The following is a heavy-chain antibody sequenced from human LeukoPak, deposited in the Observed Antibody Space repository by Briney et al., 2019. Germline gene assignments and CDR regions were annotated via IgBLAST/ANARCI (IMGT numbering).Heavy chain of an antibody. D-gene: IGHD1-26*01. J-gene: IGHJ5*02. CDR3: ARAIVGATQGRFWWFDP. V-gene: IGHV1-46*01. CDR1: GYTFTSYY. CDR2: INPSGGST. Sequence: GASVKASCKASGYTFTSYYMHWVRQAPGQGLEWMGIINPSGGSTSYAQKFQGRVTMTRDTSTSTVYMELSSLRSEDTAVYYCARAIVGATQGRFWWFDPWGQGTLVTVSS.